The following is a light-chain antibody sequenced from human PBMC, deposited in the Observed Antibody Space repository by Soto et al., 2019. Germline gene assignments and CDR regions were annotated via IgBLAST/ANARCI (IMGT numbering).Light chain of an antibody. CDR2: GAS. Sequence: EIVLTQSPGTLSLSPGERATLSCRASQSVNSDYLAWFQQKPGQAPRLLIYGASTRTTGIPDRFSGSGSGTDFTLTIGRLEPGDFAVYYCQQYNNWPITFGQGTRLEIK. CDR1: QSVNSDY. CDR3: QQYNNWPIT. J-gene: IGKJ5*01. V-gene: IGKV3-20*01.